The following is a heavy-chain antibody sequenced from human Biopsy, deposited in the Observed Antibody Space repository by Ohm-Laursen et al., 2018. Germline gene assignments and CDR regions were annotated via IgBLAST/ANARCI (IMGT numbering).Heavy chain of an antibody. CDR3: VRSNYHYYGFDV. Sequence: GTLSLTCTVSGGSISRDYWAWIRQPPGKGLQWIGYTYYSGSANYNPSLNSRVTIAVDTSKNQFSLRLTSVTAADTAVYYCVRSNYHYYGFDVWGQGTTVTVSS. CDR1: GGSISRDY. J-gene: IGHJ6*02. CDR2: TYYSGSA. V-gene: IGHV4-59*01.